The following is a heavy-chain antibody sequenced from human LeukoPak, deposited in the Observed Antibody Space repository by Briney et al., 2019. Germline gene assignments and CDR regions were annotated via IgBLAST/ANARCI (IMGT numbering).Heavy chain of an antibody. CDR1: GFTLSDYE. CDR3: ARVANERVGGVYYFDY. CDR2: IGTAGDT. Sequence: GGSLRLSCGVSGFTLSDYEMHWVRQATGKGLEWVSAIGTAGDTYYTGSVKGRFPLSRENAKNFLYLQMNSLRAGDTAVYYCARVANERVGGVYYFDYWGQGTLVTVSS. D-gene: IGHD1-1*01. V-gene: IGHV3-13*01. J-gene: IGHJ4*02.